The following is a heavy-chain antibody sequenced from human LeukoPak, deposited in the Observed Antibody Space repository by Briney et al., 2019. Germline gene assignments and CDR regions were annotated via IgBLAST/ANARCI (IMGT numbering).Heavy chain of an antibody. CDR3: ASLYGDYGSNWFDP. D-gene: IGHD4-17*01. J-gene: IGHJ5*02. V-gene: IGHV3-48*03. CDR2: ISGSGTTI. CDR1: GVTFSSYE. Sequence: GGSLRLSCVASGVTFSSYEMDWVRQAPGKGLEWISYISGSGTTIYDADSVKGRFTISRDNAKNSVFLQMSSLRAEDTAVYYCASLYGDYGSNWFDPWGQGTLVTVSS.